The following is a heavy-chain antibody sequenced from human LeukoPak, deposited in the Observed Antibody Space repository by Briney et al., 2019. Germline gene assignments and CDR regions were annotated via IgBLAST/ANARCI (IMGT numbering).Heavy chain of an antibody. V-gene: IGHV3-74*01. CDR2: VNGDGSRR. CDR1: GFTFSNYW. Sequence: GGSLRLSCAVSGFTFSNYWMHWVRQAPGKGLVWVSRVNGDGSRRDYADSVKGRFTISRDNAESTLYLQMNSLRVEDTAMYYCARDLRGTFPLHWGPGTLVTVSS. D-gene: IGHD1-1*01. CDR3: ARDLRGTFPLH. J-gene: IGHJ4*02.